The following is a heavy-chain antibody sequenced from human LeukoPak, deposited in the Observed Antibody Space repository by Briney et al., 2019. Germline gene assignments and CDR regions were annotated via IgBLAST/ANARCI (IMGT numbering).Heavy chain of an antibody. CDR1: GGAISSGDYY. V-gene: IGHV4-30-4*08. CDR2: INHSGST. D-gene: IGHD4-17*01. J-gene: IGHJ2*01. CDR3: ARGVTTVTRTSSWYFDL. Sequence: SQTLSLTCTVSGGAISSGDYYWSWIRQPPGKGLEWIGEINHSGSTNYNPSLKSRVTISVDTSKNQFSLKLSSVTAADTAVYYCARGVTTVTRTSSWYFDLWGRGTLVTVSS.